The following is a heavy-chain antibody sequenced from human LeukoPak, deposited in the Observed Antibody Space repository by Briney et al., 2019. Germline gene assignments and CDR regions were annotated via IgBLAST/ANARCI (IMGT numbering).Heavy chain of an antibody. CDR3: AKSEDFWSGYYIPVNFDY. J-gene: IGHJ4*02. V-gene: IGHV3-23*01. CDR1: GFTFSSYA. D-gene: IGHD3-3*01. Sequence: GGSLRLSCAASGFTFSSYAMSWVRQAPGKGLEWVSAISGSGGSTYYADSVKGRFTISRDNSKNTLYLRMNSLRAEDTAVYYCAKSEDFWSGYYIPVNFDYWGQGTLVTVSS. CDR2: ISGSGGST.